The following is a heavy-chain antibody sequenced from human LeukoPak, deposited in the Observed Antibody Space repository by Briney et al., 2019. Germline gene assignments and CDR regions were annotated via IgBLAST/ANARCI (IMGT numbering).Heavy chain of an antibody. CDR1: GWTFSSYA. CDR2: IIPIFGTA. J-gene: IGHJ6*03. V-gene: IGHV1-69*06. Sequence: SVKVSCMACGWTFSSYAINGVRQARGQGLEWMGGIIPIFGTANYAQKFQGRVTLTADKSTRTAYMELSSLRSEDTAVYYCASSIPLYYYYYMDGWGKGTTVTV. CDR3: ASSIPLYYYYYMDG.